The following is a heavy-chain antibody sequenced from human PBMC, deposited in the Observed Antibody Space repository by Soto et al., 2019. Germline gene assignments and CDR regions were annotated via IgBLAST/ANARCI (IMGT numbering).Heavy chain of an antibody. CDR3: VHQDWNNTDSYVAR. CDR1: GFSLSTSGVG. D-gene: IGHD1-1*01. V-gene: IGHV2-5*02. J-gene: IGHJ2*01. Sequence: QITVKESGPKLVKPSQTLTLTCAFSGFSLSTSGVGVGWVRQPPVKAPEWLALIYWDDDKRYRPSLKSRLSITKETSKEQVVLIMTTMDPVDTTTSYCVHQDWNNTDSYVARWGRGTLVTVSS. CDR2: IYWDDDK.